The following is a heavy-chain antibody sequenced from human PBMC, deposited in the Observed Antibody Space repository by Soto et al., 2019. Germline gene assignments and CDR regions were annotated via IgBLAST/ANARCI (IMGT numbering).Heavy chain of an antibody. Sequence: QVQLVESGGGVVQPGKSLRLSCAASGFTFSQSGMHWVRQASGKGLEWVAIIWYDGSHEYYGDSVRGRFTISRDNSKNTLYLQMDSLRAEDTAVYYCARDQGDCSGGTCYFVDVWGQGTTVSVSS. V-gene: IGHV3-33*01. D-gene: IGHD2-15*01. CDR2: IWYDGSHE. J-gene: IGHJ6*02. CDR3: ARDQGDCSGGTCYFVDV. CDR1: GFTFSQSG.